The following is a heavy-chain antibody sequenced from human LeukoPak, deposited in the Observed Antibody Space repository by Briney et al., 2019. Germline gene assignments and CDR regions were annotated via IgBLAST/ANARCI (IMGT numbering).Heavy chain of an antibody. Sequence: PSETLPLTCAVYGGSFSGYYWSWIRKPPGKGLEWIGEINHSGSTNYNPSLKSRVTISVDTSKNQFSLKLSSVTAADTAVYYCARGPSQRSTMIVVVIKGFDIWGQGTMVTVSS. J-gene: IGHJ3*02. CDR3: ARGPSQRSTMIVVVIKGFDI. CDR1: GGSFSGYY. CDR2: INHSGST. V-gene: IGHV4-34*01. D-gene: IGHD3-22*01.